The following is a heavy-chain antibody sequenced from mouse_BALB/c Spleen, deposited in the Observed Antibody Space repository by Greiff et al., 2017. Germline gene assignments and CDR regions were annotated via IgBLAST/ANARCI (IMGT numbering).Heavy chain of an antibody. CDR2: ISSGGST. Sequence: EVKLMESGGGLVKPGGSLKLSCAASGFTFSSYAMSWVRQTPEKRLEWVASISSGGSTYYPDSVKGRFTISRDNARNILYLQMSSLRSEDTAMYYCAREGYYGNYDYWGQGTTLTVSS. D-gene: IGHD1-1*02. V-gene: IGHV5-6-5*01. CDR1: GFTFSSYA. CDR3: AREGYYGNYDY. J-gene: IGHJ2*01.